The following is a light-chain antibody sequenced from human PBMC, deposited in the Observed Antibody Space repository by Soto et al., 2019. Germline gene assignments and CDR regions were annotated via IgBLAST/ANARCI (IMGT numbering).Light chain of an antibody. J-gene: IGKJ4*01. V-gene: IGKV3-20*01. CDR2: RAS. CDR3: QQYGSSPRT. CDR1: QSVSSNY. Sequence: ETVLTQSPGTLSLSPGERATLSCRASQSVSSNYLAWYQQKPGQAPKVLIYRASIRATGIPDRFSGSGSGTDFTLSISRLEPEDFAVYFCQQYGSSPRTVGGGTKVDSK.